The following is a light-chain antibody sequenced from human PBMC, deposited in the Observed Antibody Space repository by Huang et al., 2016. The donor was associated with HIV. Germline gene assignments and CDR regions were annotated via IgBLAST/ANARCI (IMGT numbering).Light chain of an antibody. Sequence: EIVMTQSPATLSVSPGKRVTLSCRASQNIYSNLAWYQHKPGQAPRLLLSGASTRVTGIPARVSGSGSGTDFTLTISSLQPEDSGVYYCQQFHNWPPYTFGQGTNLEIK. CDR1: QNIYSN. J-gene: IGKJ2*01. CDR2: GAS. V-gene: IGKV3-15*01. CDR3: QQFHNWPPYT.